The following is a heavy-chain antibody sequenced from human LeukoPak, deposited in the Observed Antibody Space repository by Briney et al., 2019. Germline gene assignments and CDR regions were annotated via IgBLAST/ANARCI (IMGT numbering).Heavy chain of an antibody. Sequence: PSETLSLTCTVSGGSISSTSYYWGWIRQPPGKGLEWIGSIYYSGSTYYNPSLKSRVTISVDTSKNQFSLKLSSVTAAGTAVYYCASRLWWPSYFDYWGQGTLVTVSS. CDR3: ASRLWWPSYFDY. CDR2: IYYSGST. J-gene: IGHJ4*01. D-gene: IGHD4/OR15-4a*01. V-gene: IGHV4-39*01. CDR1: GGSISSTSYY.